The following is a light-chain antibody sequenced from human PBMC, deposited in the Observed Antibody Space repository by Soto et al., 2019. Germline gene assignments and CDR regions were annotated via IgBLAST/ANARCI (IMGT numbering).Light chain of an antibody. CDR1: SSDVGSYNF. Sequence: QSALTQPASVSGSLGQSITISCTGASSDVGSYNFVSWYQQHPGKAPKVIIYEVGKWPSGVSNRFSGSKSGNTASLTISGLQAEDEADYSCCSYAGRSTWVFGGGTKLTVL. CDR2: EVG. J-gene: IGLJ2*01. CDR3: CSYAGRSTWV. V-gene: IGLV2-23*02.